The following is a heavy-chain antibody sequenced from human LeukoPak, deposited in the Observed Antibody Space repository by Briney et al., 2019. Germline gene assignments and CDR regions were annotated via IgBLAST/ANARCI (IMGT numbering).Heavy chain of an antibody. CDR3: ARQGEYMGSGSYYPFDY. CDR1: GYSFTSYW. D-gene: IGHD3-10*01. V-gene: IGHV5-51*01. J-gene: IGHJ4*02. CDR2: IYPGDSDT. Sequence: GESLKISCQGSGYSFTSYWIGWVRQMPGKGLEWMGIIYPGDSDTRYSPSFQGQVTISADKSISTAYLQWSSLKASDTAMYYCARQGEYMGSGSYYPFDYWAREPWSPSPQ.